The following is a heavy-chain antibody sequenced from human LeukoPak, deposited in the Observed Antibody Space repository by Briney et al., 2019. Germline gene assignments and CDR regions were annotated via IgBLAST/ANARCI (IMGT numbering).Heavy chain of an antibody. CDR3: SRSLNF. V-gene: IGHV3-7*01. Sequence: GGSLGLSCATSGFTFSRSWMDWVRQAPGKGLEWVANIKEDGSETHYVDFAKGRFTISRDNAKNSLFLQVDNLRVEDTAIYYCSRSLNFWGQGTLVTVSP. J-gene: IGHJ4*02. CDR2: IKEDGSET. CDR1: GFTFSRSW.